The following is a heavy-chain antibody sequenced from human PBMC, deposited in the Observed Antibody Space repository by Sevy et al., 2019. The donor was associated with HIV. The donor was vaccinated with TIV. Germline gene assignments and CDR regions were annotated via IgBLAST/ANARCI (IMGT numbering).Heavy chain of an antibody. CDR1: GFTFSDYY. Sequence: ASVKVSCKASGFTFSDYYMHWVRQAPGQGLEWMGWFNPNNGDSRSAQKFQGRVTLTGDMSISTDYMELTRLRSDDTAIYLCTRDDIYSHPWEFDWWGHGALVTVSS. J-gene: IGHJ4*01. D-gene: IGHD1-26*01. CDR3: TRDDIYSHPWEFDW. CDR2: FNPNNGDS. V-gene: IGHV1-2*02.